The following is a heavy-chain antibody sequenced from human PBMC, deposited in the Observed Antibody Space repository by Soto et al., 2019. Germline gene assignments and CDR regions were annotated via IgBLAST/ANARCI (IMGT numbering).Heavy chain of an antibody. CDR1: GYTFTSYD. D-gene: IGHD4-17*01. J-gene: IGHJ6*03. CDR2: MNPNSGNT. Sequence: ASVKVSCKASGYTFTSYDINCVRQATGQGLEWMGWMNPNSGNTGYAQKFQGRVTMTRNTSISTAYMELSSLRSEDTAVYYCARGQAGGAVTTYYYYYMDVWGKGTTVTVSS. V-gene: IGHV1-8*01. CDR3: ARGQAGGAVTTYYYYYMDV.